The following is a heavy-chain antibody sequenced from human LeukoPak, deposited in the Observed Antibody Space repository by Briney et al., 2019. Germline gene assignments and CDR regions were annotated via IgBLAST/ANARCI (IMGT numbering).Heavy chain of an antibody. CDR3: AKDYYVSSGIYYYYYYMDV. CDR1: GGTFSSYA. J-gene: IGHJ6*03. V-gene: IGHV1-69*13. CDR2: IIPIFGTA. D-gene: IGHD3-22*01. Sequence: SVKVSCKASGGTFSSYAISWVRQAPGQGPEWMGGIIPIFGTANYAQKFQGRVTITADESTSTAYMELSSLRSEDTAVYYCAKDYYVSSGIYYYYYYMDVWGKGTTVTVSS.